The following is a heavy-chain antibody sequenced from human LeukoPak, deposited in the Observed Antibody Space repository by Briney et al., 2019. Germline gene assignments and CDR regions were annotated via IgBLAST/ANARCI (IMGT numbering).Heavy chain of an antibody. Sequence: ASVKVSCKASGYTFTGYYMHWVRQAPGQGLEWMGWINPNSGGTNYAQKFQGRVTMTRDTSISTAYMELSRLRSDDTAVYYCAREDSSSSGVHYYYYYMDVWGKGTTVTVSS. CDR1: GYTFTGYY. J-gene: IGHJ6*03. V-gene: IGHV1-2*02. CDR3: AREDSSSSGVHYYYYYMDV. CDR2: INPNSGGT. D-gene: IGHD6-6*01.